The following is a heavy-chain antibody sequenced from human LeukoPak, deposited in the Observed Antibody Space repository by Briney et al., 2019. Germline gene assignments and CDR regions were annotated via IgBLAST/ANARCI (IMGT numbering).Heavy chain of an antibody. V-gene: IGHV3-11*01. CDR2: INSSGRTI. D-gene: IGHD6-13*01. J-gene: IGHJ4*02. Sequence: GGSLRLSCTASGFTFGDYYMTWIRQAPGKGPEWLAYINSSGRTIYYADSVRGRFTISRDNAKNSLYLQMNSLRVEDTAIYYCAKMGGTSSWYVTHWGQGTLVTVSS. CDR3: AKMGGTSSWYVTH. CDR1: GFTFGDYY.